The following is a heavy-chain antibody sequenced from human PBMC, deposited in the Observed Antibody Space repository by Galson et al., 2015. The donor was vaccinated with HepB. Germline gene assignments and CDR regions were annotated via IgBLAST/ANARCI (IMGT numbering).Heavy chain of an antibody. Sequence: SVKVSCKASGFTFTSSAMQWVRQARGQRLEWIGWIVVGSGNTNYAQKFQERVTITRDMSTSTAYMELSSLRSEDTAVYYCAAYYCSSTSCYAPAFDIWGQGTMVTVSS. D-gene: IGHD2-2*01. V-gene: IGHV1-58*02. CDR1: GFTFTSSA. J-gene: IGHJ3*02. CDR2: IVVGSGNT. CDR3: AAYYCSSTSCYAPAFDI.